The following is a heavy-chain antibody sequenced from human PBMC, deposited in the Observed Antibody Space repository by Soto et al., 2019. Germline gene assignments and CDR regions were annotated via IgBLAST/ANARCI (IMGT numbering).Heavy chain of an antibody. J-gene: IGHJ3*02. D-gene: IGHD6-13*01. CDR1: GGSISSSSYY. CDR3: ARHRMLSWYFAFDI. Sequence: SEILSLTCTVSGGSISSSSYYWGWIRQPPGKGLEWIGSIYYSGSTYYNPSLKSRGTISVDTSKNQFSLKLSSVTAADTAVYYCARHRMLSWYFAFDIWGQGTMVTVSS. V-gene: IGHV4-39*01. CDR2: IYYSGST.